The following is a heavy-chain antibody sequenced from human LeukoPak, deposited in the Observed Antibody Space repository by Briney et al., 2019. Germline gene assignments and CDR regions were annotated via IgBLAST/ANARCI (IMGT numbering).Heavy chain of an antibody. CDR2: IYNSGNT. J-gene: IGHJ4*02. D-gene: IGHD2-21*01. V-gene: IGHV4-34*01. CDR3: ARHVASYDFDY. CDR1: GGSFSGYY. Sequence: SETLSLTCAVYGGSFSGYYWSWIRQPPGKGLEWIGSIYNSGNTYYNPSLKGRVTVSVDRTKNHVSLKMNSVTAADTAVYYCARHVASYDFDYWGQGILVTGSS.